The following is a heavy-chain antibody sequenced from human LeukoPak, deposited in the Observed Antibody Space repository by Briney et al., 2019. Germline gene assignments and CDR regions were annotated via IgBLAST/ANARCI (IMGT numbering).Heavy chain of an antibody. V-gene: IGHV3-23*01. CDR2: ITGSSTWT. CDR1: GFTFRTYG. CDR3: ARELVSLGTGYFDP. Sequence: PGGSLTLSCQASGFTFRTYGMTWVRQAPGKGLEWVSGITGSSTWTYYADSVKGRFTISRDNSKNTLHVQMDSLRAEDTAIYYCARELVSLGTGYFDPWGRGTLVTVSS. D-gene: IGHD7-27*01. J-gene: IGHJ2*01.